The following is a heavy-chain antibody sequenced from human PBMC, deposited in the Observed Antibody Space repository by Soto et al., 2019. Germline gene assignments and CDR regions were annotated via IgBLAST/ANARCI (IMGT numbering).Heavy chain of an antibody. CDR1: GLTVSSNY. CDR2: IYSGGST. CDR3: ARGFNRLDY. J-gene: IGHJ4*02. Sequence: PGGSLRLSCAAPGLTVSSNYMTWVRQAPGKGLEWVSVIYSGGSTYYADSVKGRFTISRDNSKNTLHLQMNSLRAEDTAVYYCARGFNRLDYWGQGTLVTVSS. D-gene: IGHD4-17*01. V-gene: IGHV3-53*01.